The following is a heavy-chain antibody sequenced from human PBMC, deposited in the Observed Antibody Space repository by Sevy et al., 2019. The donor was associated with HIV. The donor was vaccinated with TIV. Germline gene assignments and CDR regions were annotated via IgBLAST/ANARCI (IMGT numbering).Heavy chain of an antibody. V-gene: IGHV1-8*01. CDR3: ARVASNSPSEGYYYGMDV. CDR1: GYTFTSYD. J-gene: IGHJ6*02. Sequence: ASVKVSCKASGYTFTSYDINWVRQATGQGLEGMGWMNPTRGNTGYAQNFQGRVTMTRNNSISTAYMELISLRSEDTAVYYCARVASNSPSEGYYYGMDVWGQGTTVTVSS. CDR2: MNPTRGNT. D-gene: IGHD1-1*01.